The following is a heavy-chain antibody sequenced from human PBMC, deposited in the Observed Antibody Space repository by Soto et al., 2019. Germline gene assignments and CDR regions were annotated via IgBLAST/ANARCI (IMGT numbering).Heavy chain of an antibody. Sequence: ASVKVSCKASGYTFTGYYMHWVRQAPGQGLEWMGWINPNSGGTNYAQKFQGRVTMTRDTSISTAYMELSRLRSDDTAVYYCASDSPYSSNWYRDYYYGMEVWGQGTTVTVSS. V-gene: IGHV1-2*02. CDR2: INPNSGGT. J-gene: IGHJ6*02. CDR1: GYTFTGYY. D-gene: IGHD6-13*01. CDR3: ASDSPYSSNWYRDYYYGMEV.